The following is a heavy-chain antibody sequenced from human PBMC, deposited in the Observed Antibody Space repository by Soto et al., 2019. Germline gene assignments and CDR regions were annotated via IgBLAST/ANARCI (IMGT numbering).Heavy chain of an antibody. CDR3: ARLEGLATISYYFDY. Sequence: QLQLQESGPGLVKPSETLSLTCSVSGDSINSDNYYWGWIRQPPGKGLEWIGRIYYRGNTYYNPSLKARVTIALDKSKSQCSLKPNSVTAADSAVYFCARLEGLATISYYFDYWGQGTLVTVSS. V-gene: IGHV4-39*01. CDR1: GDSINSDNYY. D-gene: IGHD3-9*01. CDR2: IYYRGNT. J-gene: IGHJ4*02.